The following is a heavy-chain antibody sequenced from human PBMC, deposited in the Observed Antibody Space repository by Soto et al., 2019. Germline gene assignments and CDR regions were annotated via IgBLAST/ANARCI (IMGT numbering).Heavy chain of an antibody. D-gene: IGHD2-2*01. CDR3: ARVNVGVVPATYAYYYYMDV. CDR2: MNPNSGNT. V-gene: IGHV1-8*01. Sequence: QVQLVQSGAEVKKPGASVKVSCKASGYTFTSYDINWVRQATGQGLEWMGWMNPNSGNTGYAQKLQGRVTMTRNTSISTAYMELSSLRSEDTAVYYCARVNVGVVPATYAYYYYMDVWGKGTTVTVSS. J-gene: IGHJ6*03. CDR1: GYTFTSYD.